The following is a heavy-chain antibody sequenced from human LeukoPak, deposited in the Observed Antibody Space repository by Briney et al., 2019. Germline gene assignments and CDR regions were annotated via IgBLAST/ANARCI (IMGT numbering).Heavy chain of an antibody. CDR1: GFTFSSYS. CDR3: ARDLLYYYDSSPRAFDI. CDR2: ISSSSSYI. Sequence: GGSLRLSCAASGFTFSSYSINWVRQAPGKGLEWVSSISSSSSYIYYADSVKGRFTISRYNAKNSLYLQMNSLRAEDTAVYYCARDLLYYYDSSPRAFDIWGQGTMVTVSS. V-gene: IGHV3-21*01. D-gene: IGHD3-22*01. J-gene: IGHJ3*02.